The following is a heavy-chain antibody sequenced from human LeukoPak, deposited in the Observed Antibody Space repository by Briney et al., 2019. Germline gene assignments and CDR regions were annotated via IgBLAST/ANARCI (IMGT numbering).Heavy chain of an antibody. CDR3: ARDSLAVAGSFDY. J-gene: IGHJ4*02. CDR2: ISSSSSYI. V-gene: IGHV3-21*01. CDR1: GFTFSGYS. Sequence: GGSLRLSCAASGFTFSGYSMNWVRQAPGKGLEWVSSISSSSSYIYYADSVKGRFTISRDNAKNSLYLQMNSLRAEDTAVYYCARDSLAVAGSFDYWGQGTLVTVSS. D-gene: IGHD6-19*01.